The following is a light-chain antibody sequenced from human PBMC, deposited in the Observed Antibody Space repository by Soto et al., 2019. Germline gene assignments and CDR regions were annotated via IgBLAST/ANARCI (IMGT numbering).Light chain of an antibody. CDR2: DVS. CDR1: SSDVGNYNY. CDR3: NSYTTSSTYV. J-gene: IGLJ1*01. V-gene: IGLV2-14*01. Sequence: QSVLTQPASVSGSPGQSITISCTGTSSDVGNYNYVSWYQQHPGKAPKLVIFDVSNRPSGVSNRFSGSKSGNTASLTISGLQTEDEGDYYCNSYTTSSTYVFGTGTKLTVL.